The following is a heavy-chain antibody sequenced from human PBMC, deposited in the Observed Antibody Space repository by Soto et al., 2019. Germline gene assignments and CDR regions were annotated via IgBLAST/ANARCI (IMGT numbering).Heavy chain of an antibody. CDR1: GFTFSSYG. D-gene: IGHD5-12*01. CDR3: AKGYSGYDSCLDY. CDR2: ISYDGNNK. V-gene: IGHV3-30*18. J-gene: IGHJ4*02. Sequence: QVQLVESGGGVVQPGRSLRLSCAASGFTFSSYGMHWVRQAPGKGLEWVAFISYDGNNKYYADSVKGRFTISRDTSKNTLYLQMNSLRAEDTAVYYGAKGYSGYDSCLDYWGQGTLVTVSS.